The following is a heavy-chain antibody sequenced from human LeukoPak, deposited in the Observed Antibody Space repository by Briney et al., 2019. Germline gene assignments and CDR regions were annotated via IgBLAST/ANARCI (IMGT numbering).Heavy chain of an antibody. CDR3: ARGAAGDNFDY. Sequence: GGSLRLSCAASGFTFSSYWMHWVRQAPGKGLVWVSRINSDGSSTSYADSVKGRFTISRDNAKNTLYLQMNSLRAEDTAVNYCARGAAGDNFDYWGQGTLVTVSS. D-gene: IGHD6-13*01. CDR2: INSDGSST. V-gene: IGHV3-74*01. CDR1: GFTFSSYW. J-gene: IGHJ4*02.